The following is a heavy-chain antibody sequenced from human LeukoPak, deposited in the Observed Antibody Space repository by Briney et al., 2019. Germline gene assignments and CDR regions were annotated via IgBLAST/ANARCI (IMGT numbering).Heavy chain of an antibody. Sequence: SETLSLTCTVSGDSISSSGYYWGWIRQPPGKGLEWIGIIHFSGTTYYNPSLKSRVTISVDTSKNQFSLKLTSVTAADTAVYYCARFRGVVSSSLLDFWGRGTLVTVSS. CDR2: IHFSGTT. CDR1: GDSISSSGYY. D-gene: IGHD3-10*01. CDR3: ARFRGVVSSSLLDF. V-gene: IGHV4-39*01. J-gene: IGHJ4*02.